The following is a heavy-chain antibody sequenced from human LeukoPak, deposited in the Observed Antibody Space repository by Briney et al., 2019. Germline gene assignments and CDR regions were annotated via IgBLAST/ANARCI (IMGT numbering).Heavy chain of an antibody. D-gene: IGHD6-13*01. V-gene: IGHV3-30*18. CDR1: GFTFSSYG. Sequence: GGSLRLSCAASGFTFSSYGMHWVRQAPGKGLEWVAVISYDGSNKYYTDSVKGRFTISRDNSQNTLYLQMNSLRAEDTAVYYCAKGSSWYYYYYGMDVWGKGTTVTVSS. CDR2: ISYDGSNK. J-gene: IGHJ6*04. CDR3: AKGSSWYYYYYGMDV.